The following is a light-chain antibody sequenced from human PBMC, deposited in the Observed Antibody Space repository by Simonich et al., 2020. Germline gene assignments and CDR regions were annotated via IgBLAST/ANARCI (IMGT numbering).Light chain of an antibody. CDR3: SSYTSSSTVV. J-gene: IGLJ2*01. V-gene: IGLV2-14*02. CDR1: RSDVGSYNL. Sequence: QSDLTQPASVSGSPGQSITISCTGTRSDVGSYNLVSWYQQHPGKAPKLMLYEGSKRPSGVSNRFSGSKSGNTAALTISGLQAEDEADYYCSSYTSSSTVVFGGGTKLTVL. CDR2: EGS.